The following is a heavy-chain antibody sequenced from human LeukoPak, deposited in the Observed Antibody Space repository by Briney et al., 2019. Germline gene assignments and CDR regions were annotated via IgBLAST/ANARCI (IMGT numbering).Heavy chain of an antibody. CDR3: ARARRNWNYREDYYYYMDV. V-gene: IGHV4-34*01. CDR1: GGSFSGYY. Sequence: SETLSLTCAVYGGSFSGYYWSRIRQPPGKGLEWIGEINHSGSTNYNPSLKSRVTISVDTSKNQFSLKLSSVTAADTAVYYCARARRNWNYREDYYYYMDVWGKGTTVTVSS. J-gene: IGHJ6*03. D-gene: IGHD1-7*01. CDR2: INHSGST.